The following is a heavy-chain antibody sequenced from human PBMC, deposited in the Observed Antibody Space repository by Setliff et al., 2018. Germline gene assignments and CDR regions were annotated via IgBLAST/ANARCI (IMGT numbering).Heavy chain of an antibody. Sequence: ASVKVSCKASGYTFTTHGISWVRQAPGQGLEWMGWISTDDGDTNFAQKFQGRVTLTTDTSTGAAYMELRSLTFDDTAVYYCARDWFCSGGDCSDVFDFWGQGTMVTISS. CDR3: ARDWFCSGGDCSDVFDF. CDR2: ISTDDGDT. J-gene: IGHJ3*01. D-gene: IGHD2-21*02. V-gene: IGHV1-18*01. CDR1: GYTFTTHG.